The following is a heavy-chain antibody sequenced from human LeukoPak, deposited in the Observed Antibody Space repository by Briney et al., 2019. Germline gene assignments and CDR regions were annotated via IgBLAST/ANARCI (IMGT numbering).Heavy chain of an antibody. V-gene: IGHV3-23*01. CDR1: GFTFSSYA. D-gene: IGHD6-19*01. CDR3: AKDRRTDYRGAWY. J-gene: IGHJ4*02. Sequence: GGSLRLSCAASGFTFSSYAMTWVRQAPGKGLEWVSTISGSGGSTHYADSAKGRFTISRDNSKNTLYLQMNSLRAGDTAVHYCAKDRRTDYRGAWYWGQGTLVSVSS. CDR2: ISGSGGST.